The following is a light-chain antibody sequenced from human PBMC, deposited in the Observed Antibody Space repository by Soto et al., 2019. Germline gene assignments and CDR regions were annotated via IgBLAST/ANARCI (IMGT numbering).Light chain of an antibody. J-gene: IGKJ1*01. Sequence: AIRMTQSPSSLSASTGDRVTITCRASQGISSYLAWYQQKPGKATKLLIYAASTLQSGVPSRFSGSGSGTDFTLTISCLQSEDLATYYCQQYYSYPRTFGQGTKVEIK. CDR2: AAS. CDR3: QQYYSYPRT. CDR1: QGISSY. V-gene: IGKV1-8*01.